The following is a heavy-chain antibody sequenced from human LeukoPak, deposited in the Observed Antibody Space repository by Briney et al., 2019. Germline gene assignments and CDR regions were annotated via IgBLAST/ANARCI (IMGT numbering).Heavy chain of an antibody. CDR1: GFTFDEYA. V-gene: IGHV3-9*01. D-gene: IGHD3-10*01. CDR3: AKGGGAGSYYYSYFDS. J-gene: IGHJ4*02. CDR2: ISWNGGVT. Sequence: GRSLRLSCAASGFTFDEYAMYWVRHAPGKGLEWVSGISWNGGVTGYADSVKGRFTISRDSAKNSLALQMNSLRAEDTAFYYSAKGGGAGSYYYSYFDSWGQGTLVNVSS.